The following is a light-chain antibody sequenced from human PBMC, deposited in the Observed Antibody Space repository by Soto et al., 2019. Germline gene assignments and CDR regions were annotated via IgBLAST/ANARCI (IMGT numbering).Light chain of an antibody. J-gene: IGKJ2*01. CDR3: MQATQYPRT. CDR1: ESLVHRNGNTF. Sequence: DIVMTQSPLSSPVTLGQPASVSCRSSESLVHRNGNTFLSWLQQRPGQPPRLLIYMVSNRFSGVPDRFSGSGAGTDCTLRISRVEPEDVGVYYCMQATQYPRTFGQGTKLEI. V-gene: IGKV2-24*01. CDR2: MVS.